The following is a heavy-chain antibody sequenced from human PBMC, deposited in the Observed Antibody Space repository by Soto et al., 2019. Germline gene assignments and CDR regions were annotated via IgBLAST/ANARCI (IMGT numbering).Heavy chain of an antibody. CDR3: ARVVSGDPYYYMDV. J-gene: IGHJ6*03. CDR1: GFTVSSNY. V-gene: IGHV3-66*01. D-gene: IGHD2-21*02. CDR2: IYSGGST. Sequence: EVQLVESGGGLVQPGGSLRLSCAASGFTVSSNYMSWVRQAPGKGLEWVSVIYSGGSTYYADSVKGRFTISRDNSKNTLYLQMNSLRAEDTAVYYCARVVSGDPYYYMDVWGTGTTVTVSS.